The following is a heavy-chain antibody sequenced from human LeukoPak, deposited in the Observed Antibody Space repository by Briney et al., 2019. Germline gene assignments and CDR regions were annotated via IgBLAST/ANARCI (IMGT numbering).Heavy chain of an antibody. CDR1: GGSFSGYY. Sequence: SETLSLTCAVYGGSFSGYYWSWIRQPPGKGPEWIGEINHSGSTNYNPSLKSRVTISVDTSKNQFSLKLSSVTAADTAVYYCARRARTSGYYPPYYYYMDVWGKGTTVTVSS. J-gene: IGHJ6*03. CDR3: ARRARTSGYYPPYYYYMDV. CDR2: INHSGST. V-gene: IGHV4-34*01. D-gene: IGHD3-22*01.